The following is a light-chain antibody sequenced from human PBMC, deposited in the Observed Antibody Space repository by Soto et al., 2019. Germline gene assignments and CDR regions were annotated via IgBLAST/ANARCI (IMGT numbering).Light chain of an antibody. Sequence: DIQMTHSPSSLSASVGDRVTITCQASQDISNYLNWYQQKPGKAPKLQIYDASNLETGVPSRFSGSGSGTDFTFTISSLQPEDIATYYCQQYDNLPITFGQGTRLEIK. CDR1: QDISNY. CDR3: QQYDNLPIT. V-gene: IGKV1-33*01. J-gene: IGKJ5*01. CDR2: DAS.